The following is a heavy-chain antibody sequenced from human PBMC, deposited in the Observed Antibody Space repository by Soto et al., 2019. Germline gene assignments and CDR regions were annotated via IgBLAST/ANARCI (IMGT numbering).Heavy chain of an antibody. CDR3: AALAPGGATRDY. J-gene: IGHJ4*02. CDR2: IVVGSGNT. CDR1: GFTFTSSA. D-gene: IGHD1-26*01. Sequence: ASVKVSCKASGFTFTSSAVQWVRQARGQRLEWIGWIVVGSGNTNYAQKFQERVTITRDMSTSTAYMELSSLRSEDTAVYYCAALAPGGATRDYWGQGTLVTVSS. V-gene: IGHV1-58*01.